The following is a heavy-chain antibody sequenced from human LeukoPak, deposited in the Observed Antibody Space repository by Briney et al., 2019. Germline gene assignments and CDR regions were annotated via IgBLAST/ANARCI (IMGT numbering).Heavy chain of an antibody. CDR2: ISYDGSNK. CDR3: AKREVLHFDY. CDR1: GFTFSSYG. Sequence: GGSLRLSCAASGFTFSSYGMHWVRQAPGKGLEWVAVISYDGSNKYYADSVKGRFTISRDNSKNTLYLQMNSLRAEDTAVYYCAKREVLHFDYWGQGTLVTVSS. J-gene: IGHJ4*02. V-gene: IGHV3-30*18.